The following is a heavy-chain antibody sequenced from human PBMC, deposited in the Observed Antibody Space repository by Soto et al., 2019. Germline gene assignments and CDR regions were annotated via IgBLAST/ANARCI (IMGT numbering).Heavy chain of an antibody. V-gene: IGHV3-15*07. CDR3: TTDSYSTIIVVRFDY. CDR1: GFTFSNAW. Sequence: GGSLRLSCAAFGFTFSNAWINWVRQAPGKGLEWVGRIKSKTDGGTADFAAPVKGRFAISRDDSKNTVYLQMNSLKTEDTAVYYCTTDSYSTIIVVRFDYWGHGTLVTVSS. J-gene: IGHJ4*01. D-gene: IGHD3-22*01. CDR2: IKSKTDGGTA.